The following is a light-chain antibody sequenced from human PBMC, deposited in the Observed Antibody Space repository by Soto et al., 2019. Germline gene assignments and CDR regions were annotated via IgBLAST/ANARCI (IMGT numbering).Light chain of an antibody. V-gene: IGKV1-5*03. CDR2: KAS. CDR1: QTISSW. CDR3: QHYNSYSEA. Sequence: DLQMTQSPSTLSGSVGDRVTITCRASQTISSWLAWYQQKPGKAPKLLIYKASTLKSGVPSRFSGSGSGTEFTLTISSLQPDDLATYYCQHYNSYSEAFGQGTKVELK. J-gene: IGKJ1*01.